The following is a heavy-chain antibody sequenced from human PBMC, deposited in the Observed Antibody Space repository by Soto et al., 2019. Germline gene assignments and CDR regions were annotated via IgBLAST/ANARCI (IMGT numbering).Heavy chain of an antibody. CDR1: GGSISSSSYY. CDR3: ASLLDGLHFDY. Sequence: QLQLQESGPGLVKPSETLSLTCTVSGGSISSSSYYWGGIRQPPGKGLEWIGSIYNSGSTYYNPSLKSRVPIDIDAAKNQFSPPLSSLPAADTAVYYCASLLDGLHFDYWGQGTLVTVSS. V-gene: IGHV4-39*01. J-gene: IGHJ4*02. D-gene: IGHD3-9*01. CDR2: IYNSGST.